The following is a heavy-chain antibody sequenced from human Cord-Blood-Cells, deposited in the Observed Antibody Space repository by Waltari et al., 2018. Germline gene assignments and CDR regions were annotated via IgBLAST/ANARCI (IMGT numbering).Heavy chain of an antibody. Sequence: QVQLVQSGAEVKKPGSSVKVSCKASGGTFSSYAISWVRQAPGQGLEWMGGIIPILGIANYAKKFQGRVTITADKSTSTAYMELSSLRSEDTAVYYCARDSSSWHAYYYYMDVWGKGTTVTVSS. J-gene: IGHJ6*03. CDR2: IIPILGIA. CDR1: GGTFSSYA. CDR3: ARDSSSWHAYYYYMDV. D-gene: IGHD6-13*01. V-gene: IGHV1-69*10.